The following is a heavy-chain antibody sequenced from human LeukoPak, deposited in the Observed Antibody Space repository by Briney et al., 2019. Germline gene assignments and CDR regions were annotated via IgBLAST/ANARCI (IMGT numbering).Heavy chain of an antibody. D-gene: IGHD4-23*01. J-gene: IGHJ4*02. CDR2: INPNSGVT. Sequence: GASVKVSCKASGYTFTGYYMHWVRQAPGQGLEWMGWINPNSGVTNYAQKFQGRVTMTRDTSISTAYMELSSLRSDDTAVYYCARDLFTLYGGNSGFHFDYWGQGARVTVSS. CDR1: GYTFTGYY. CDR3: ARDLFTLYGGNSGFHFDY. V-gene: IGHV1-2*02.